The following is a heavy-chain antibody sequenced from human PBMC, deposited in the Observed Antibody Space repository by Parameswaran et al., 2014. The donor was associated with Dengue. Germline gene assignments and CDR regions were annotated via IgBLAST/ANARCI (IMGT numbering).Heavy chain of an antibody. J-gene: IGHJ3*02. D-gene: IGHD3-22*01. V-gene: IGHV3-48*03. CDR3: ARVGTFFYDGSGYADAFDI. Sequence: VRQAPGKGLEWVSYISSSSSTIYYADSVKGRFTISRDNAKNSLYLQMNSLRAEDTAVYYCARVGTFFYDGSGYADAFDIWGQGTMVTVSS. CDR2: ISSSSSTI.